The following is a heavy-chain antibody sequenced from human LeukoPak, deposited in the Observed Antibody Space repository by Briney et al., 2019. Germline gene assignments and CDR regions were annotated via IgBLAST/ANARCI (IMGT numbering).Heavy chain of an antibody. D-gene: IGHD3-10*01. V-gene: IGHV3-23*01. CDR1: GFTFSDYA. J-gene: IGHJ6*02. CDR2: ISGSVGST. Sequence: GGSLTLSCAASGFTFSDYAMSWVRQAPGKGLEWVSGISGSVGSTYYADSVKGRFTISRDNSKNTLYLQMNSLRAEDTAVYYCTKGALSYYCYGMDVWGRGTTVTVSS. CDR3: TKGALSYYCYGMDV.